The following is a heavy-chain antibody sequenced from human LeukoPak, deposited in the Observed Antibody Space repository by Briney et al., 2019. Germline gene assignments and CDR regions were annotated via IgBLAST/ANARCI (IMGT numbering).Heavy chain of an antibody. CDR2: ISSNGGST. V-gene: IGHV3-64*01. CDR3: AGTRSDLYYDILTGYYDIHYFDY. J-gene: IGHJ4*02. CDR1: GFTFSSYA. Sequence: GGSLRLSCAASGFTFSSYAMHWVRQAPGKGLEYVSAISSNGGSTYYANSVKGRFTISRDNSKNTLYLQMGSLRAEDMAVYYCAGTRSDLYYDILTGYYDIHYFDYWGQGTLVTVSS. D-gene: IGHD3-9*01.